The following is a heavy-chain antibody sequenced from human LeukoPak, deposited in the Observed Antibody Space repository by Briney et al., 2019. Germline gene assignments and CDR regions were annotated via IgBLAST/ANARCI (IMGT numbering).Heavy chain of an antibody. J-gene: IGHJ6*03. D-gene: IGHD3-10*01. V-gene: IGHV4-34*01. Sequence: PSETLSLTCAVYGGSFSGYYWSWIRQPPGKGLEWIGEINHSGSTNYNPSLKSRVTISVDTSKNQFSLKLSSVTAADTAVYYCARGNKLYVVSAARGVLNYYYYMDVWGKGTTVTVSS. CDR1: GGSFSGYY. CDR3: ARGNKLYVVSAARGVLNYYYYMDV. CDR2: INHSGST.